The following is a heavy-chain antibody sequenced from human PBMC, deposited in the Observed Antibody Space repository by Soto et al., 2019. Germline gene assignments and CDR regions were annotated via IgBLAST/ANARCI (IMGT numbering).Heavy chain of an antibody. CDR2: IYHSGST. Sequence: QLQLQESGSGLVKPSQTLSLTCAVSGGSITSGGYSWSWIRQPPGKGLEWIANIYHSGSTYYNPSLKSRVTISLNRSNNQFYLDLSSVTAADTAVYYCARVVVVPAIGVDYFDSWGQGTLVTVSS. CDR3: ARVVVVPAIGVDYFDS. CDR1: GGSITSGGYS. J-gene: IGHJ4*02. D-gene: IGHD2-15*01. V-gene: IGHV4-30-2*01.